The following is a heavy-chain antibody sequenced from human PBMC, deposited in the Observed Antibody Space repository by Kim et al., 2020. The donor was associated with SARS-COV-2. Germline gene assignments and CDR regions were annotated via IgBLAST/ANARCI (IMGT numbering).Heavy chain of an antibody. CDR3: ARDLSYRYGVSYGMDV. Sequence: KGRFTIARDNSKNTLYLQMNSLGAEDTAVYYCARDLSYRYGVSYGMDVWGQGTTVTVSS. V-gene: IGHV3-30*07. D-gene: IGHD3-16*02. J-gene: IGHJ6*02.